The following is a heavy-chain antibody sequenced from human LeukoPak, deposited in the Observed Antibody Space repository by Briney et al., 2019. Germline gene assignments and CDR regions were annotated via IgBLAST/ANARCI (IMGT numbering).Heavy chain of an antibody. CDR2: ISSSSSYI. V-gene: IGHV3-21*01. D-gene: IGHD3-10*01. Sequence: GGSLRLSCAASGFTFDDYAMHWVRQAPGKGLEWVSSISSSSSYIYYADSVEGRFTISRDNAKNSLYLQMNSLRAEDTAVYYCARDGTDRWFGESPPGGFDYWGQGTLVTASS. CDR3: ARDGTDRWFGESPPGGFDY. CDR1: GFTFDDYA. J-gene: IGHJ4*02.